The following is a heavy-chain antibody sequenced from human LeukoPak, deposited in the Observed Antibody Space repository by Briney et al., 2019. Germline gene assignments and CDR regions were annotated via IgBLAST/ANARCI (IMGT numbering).Heavy chain of an antibody. CDR2: IYTSGST. V-gene: IGHV4-39*07. CDR1: GDSVSSSNYY. CDR3: ASDRIEVDAFDI. J-gene: IGHJ3*02. D-gene: IGHD2-15*01. Sequence: PSETLSLTCTVSGDSVSSSNYYWAWIRQPPGKGLEWIGRIYTSGSTNYNPSLKSRVTISVDTSKNQFSLKLSSVTAADTAVYYCASDRIEVDAFDIWGQGTMVTVSS.